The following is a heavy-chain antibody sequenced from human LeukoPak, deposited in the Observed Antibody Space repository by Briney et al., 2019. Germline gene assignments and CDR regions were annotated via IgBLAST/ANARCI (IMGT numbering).Heavy chain of an antibody. V-gene: IGHV3-23*01. CDR1: GFTFSSYA. CDR3: AKASAMIVVVSKHFDY. D-gene: IGHD3-22*01. J-gene: IGHJ4*02. CDR2: ISGSGGST. Sequence: GGSLRLSCAASGFTFSSYAMSWVRQAPGKGLEWVSAISGSGGSTYYADSVKGRFTISRDNSKNTLYLQMNSQRAEDTAVYYCAKASAMIVVVSKHFDYWGQGTLVTVSS.